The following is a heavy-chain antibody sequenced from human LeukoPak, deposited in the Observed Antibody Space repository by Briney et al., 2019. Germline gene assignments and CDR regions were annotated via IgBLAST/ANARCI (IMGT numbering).Heavy chain of an antibody. CDR1: GFTLSTYA. CDR2: ISYDGSNK. J-gene: IGHJ4*02. CDR3: AKGPWAWIQLWLPDY. Sequence: GGSLRLSCTASGFTLSTYAMSWVRQAPGKGLEWVAVISYDGSNKYYADSVKGRFTISRDNSKNTLYLQMNSLRAEDTAVYYCAKGPWAWIQLWLPDYWGQGTLVTVSS. V-gene: IGHV3-30*18. D-gene: IGHD5-18*01.